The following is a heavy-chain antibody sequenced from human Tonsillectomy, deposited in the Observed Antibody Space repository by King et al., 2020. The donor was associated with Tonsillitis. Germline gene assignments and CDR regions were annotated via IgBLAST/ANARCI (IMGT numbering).Heavy chain of an antibody. V-gene: IGHV3-11*06. CDR1: GFTFTDYY. Sequence: VQLVESGGGLVKPGGSLRLSCVASGFTFTDYYMSWFRQAPGKDLECISYISQTSSDTKYADSVKGRFTISRDNAKNTVYLQMNSLRVEDTAVYYCTRTTRSPDSWGQGTLVTVSS. J-gene: IGHJ4*02. D-gene: IGHD1-1*01. CDR2: ISQTSSDT. CDR3: TRTTRSPDS.